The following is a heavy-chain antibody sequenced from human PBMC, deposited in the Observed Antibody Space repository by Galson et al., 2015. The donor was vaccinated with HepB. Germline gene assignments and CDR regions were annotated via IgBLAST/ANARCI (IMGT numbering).Heavy chain of an antibody. J-gene: IGHJ6*02. Sequence: SVKVSCKASGGTFSSYAISWVRQAPGQGLEWMGGIIPIFGTANYAQKFQGRVTITADESTSTAYMELSSLRSEDTAVYYCARRPDGYNSKGYYYYGMDVWGPGTTVTVSS. CDR2: IIPIFGTA. D-gene: IGHD5-24*01. V-gene: IGHV1-69*13. CDR3: ARRPDGYNSKGYYYYGMDV. CDR1: GGTFSSYA.